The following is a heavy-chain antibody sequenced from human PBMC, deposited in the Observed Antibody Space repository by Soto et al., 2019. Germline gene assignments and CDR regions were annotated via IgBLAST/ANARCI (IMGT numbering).Heavy chain of an antibody. Sequence: QVQLVQSGAEVKKPGSSVKVSCKASGGTFSSYAISWVRQAPGQGLEWMGGIIPIFGTANYAQKXEGRGTITADXXTXQXCMELGSLRAEETAVYYCAREVAKEMATPFGGDLDYWGQGTLVTVSS. J-gene: IGHJ4*02. D-gene: IGHD3-10*01. CDR2: IIPIFGTA. CDR3: AREVAKEMATPFGGDLDY. V-gene: IGHV1-69*12. CDR1: GGTFSSYA.